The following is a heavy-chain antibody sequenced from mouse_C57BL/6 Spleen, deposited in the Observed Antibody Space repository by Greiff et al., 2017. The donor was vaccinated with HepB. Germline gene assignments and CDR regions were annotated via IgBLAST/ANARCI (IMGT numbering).Heavy chain of an antibody. CDR1: GYTFTSYW. J-gene: IGHJ3*01. D-gene: IGHD2-1*01. CDR2: IDPSDSYT. V-gene: IGHV1-50*01. Sequence: QVQLQQPGAELVKPGASVKLSCKASGYTFTSYWMQWVKQRPGQGLEWIGEIDPSDSYTNYNQKFKGKATLTVDTSSSTAYMQLSSLTSEDSAVYYCARWGNHAYWGQGTLVTVSA. CDR3: ARWGNHAY.